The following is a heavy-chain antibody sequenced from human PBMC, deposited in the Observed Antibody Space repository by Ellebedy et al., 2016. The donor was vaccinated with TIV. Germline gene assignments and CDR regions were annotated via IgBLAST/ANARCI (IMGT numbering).Heavy chain of an antibody. CDR2: INPNSGNT. CDR3: ARVSPDWYFDY. Sequence: ASVKVSCXASGYTFTGYYMHWVRQAPGQGLEWMGWINPNSGNTNYAQKLQGRVTMTTDTSTSTAYMELRSLRSDDTAVYYCARVSPDWYFDYWGQGTLVTVSS. D-gene: IGHD1-14*01. CDR1: GYTFTGYY. V-gene: IGHV1-18*04. J-gene: IGHJ4*02.